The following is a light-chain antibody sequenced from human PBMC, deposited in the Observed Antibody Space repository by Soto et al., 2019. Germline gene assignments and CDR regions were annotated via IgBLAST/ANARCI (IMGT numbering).Light chain of an antibody. CDR1: RGISSN. J-gene: IGKJ5*01. CDR2: GAS. CDR3: QQRSNWPPKIT. Sequence: IVMTQSPGTLSVSPGARATLSCRASRGISSNLAWYQQKPGQAPRLLIYGASTRATGIPARFSGSGSGTDFTLTISRLEPEDFAVYYCQQRSNWPPKITGGQGTRLEIK. V-gene: IGKV3-15*01.